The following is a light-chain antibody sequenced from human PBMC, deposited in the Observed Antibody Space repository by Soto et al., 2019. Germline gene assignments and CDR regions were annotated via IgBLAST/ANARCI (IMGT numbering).Light chain of an antibody. CDR2: EVS. Sequence: QSALTQPASVSGSPGQSITISCTGTSSDVGNYNLVSWYQHHPGKAPKLMIYEVSKRPSGVSNRFSGSKSGDTASLTISGLQAEDEADYYCCSYARSNYVFGTGTKVTVL. CDR3: CSYARSNYV. CDR1: SSDVGNYNL. V-gene: IGLV2-23*02. J-gene: IGLJ1*01.